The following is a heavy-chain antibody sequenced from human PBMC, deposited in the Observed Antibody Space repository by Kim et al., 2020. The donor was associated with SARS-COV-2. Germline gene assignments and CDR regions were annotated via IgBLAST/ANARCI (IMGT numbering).Heavy chain of an antibody. J-gene: IGHJ4*02. CDR1: GGSISSGDYY. CDR2: IYYSGST. V-gene: IGHV4-30-4*01. Sequence: SETLSLTCTVSGGSISSGDYYWSWIRQPPGKGLEWIGYIYYSGSTYYNPSLKSRVSISVDTSKNQFSLKLSSVTAADTAVYYCARDGEGPYCTNGVCSPYYFDYWGQRTLVTVSS. CDR3: ARDGEGPYCTNGVCSPYYFDY. D-gene: IGHD2-8*01.